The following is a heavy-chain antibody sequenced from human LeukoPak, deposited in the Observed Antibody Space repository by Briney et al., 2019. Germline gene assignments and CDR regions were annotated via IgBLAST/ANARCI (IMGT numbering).Heavy chain of an antibody. D-gene: IGHD5-18*01. CDR1: GFTFSSYT. V-gene: IGHV3-48*02. Sequence: GGSLRLSCAASGFTFSSYTMNWVRQAPGKGLQWVSTVSASSDIHYSDSVKGRFTISRDNARNSLYLQMNSLRDEDTAVYYCARDVLRTAHFDYWGQGTLVTVSS. J-gene: IGHJ4*02. CDR3: ARDVLRTAHFDY. CDR2: VSASSDI.